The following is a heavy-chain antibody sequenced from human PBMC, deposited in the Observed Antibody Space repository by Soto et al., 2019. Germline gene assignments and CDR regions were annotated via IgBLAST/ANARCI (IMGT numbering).Heavy chain of an antibody. CDR3: ARGRSNDFVSSPPPMFDP. CDR1: GFNFETHD. J-gene: IGHJ5*02. D-gene: IGHD1-1*01. Sequence: WGSLRLSCVASGFNFETHDIRCVRQLTLKCREWVAGIGTLFDRFYPDSVKGRFTISRENAKTSVFLQMNKLRTGDTGIYYCARGRSNDFVSSPPPMFDPRGQGTLVTVSS. V-gene: IGHV3-13*01. CDR2: IGTLFDR.